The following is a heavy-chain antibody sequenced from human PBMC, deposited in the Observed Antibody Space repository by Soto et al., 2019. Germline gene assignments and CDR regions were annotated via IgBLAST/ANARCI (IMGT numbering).Heavy chain of an antibody. J-gene: IGHJ6*03. CDR3: ARAGGRYDYYYMDV. Sequence: EVQLVESGGGLVKPGGSLRLSCAASGFTFSSYSMNWVRQAPGKGLEWVSSISSSSSYIYYADSVKGRFTISRDNAKNYLYLQMNSLRAEDTAVYYCARAGGRYDYYYMDVWGKGTTVTVSS. V-gene: IGHV3-21*01. CDR2: ISSSSSYI. D-gene: IGHD3-10*01. CDR1: GFTFSSYS.